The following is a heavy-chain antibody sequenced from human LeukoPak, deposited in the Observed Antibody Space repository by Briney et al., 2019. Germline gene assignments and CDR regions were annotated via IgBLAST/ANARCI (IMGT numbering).Heavy chain of an antibody. V-gene: IGHV3-23*01. Sequence: GGSLRLSCAASGFDVSSHHMVWVRQAPGKGLEWVSAISGSGDSTYYADSVKGRFTISRDNSKNTLYLQMNSLRAEDTAVYYCAKDRYDFWSGYNVVWGQGTLVTVSS. CDR2: ISGSGDST. CDR3: AKDRYDFWSGYNVV. D-gene: IGHD3-3*01. J-gene: IGHJ4*02. CDR1: GFDVSSHH.